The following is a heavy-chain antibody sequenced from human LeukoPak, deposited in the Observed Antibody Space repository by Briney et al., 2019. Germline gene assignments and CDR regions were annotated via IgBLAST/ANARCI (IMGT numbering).Heavy chain of an antibody. D-gene: IGHD7-27*01. CDR3: ARVPQNWGYFDY. V-gene: IGHV4-38-2*02. CDR1: GYSISSGYY. Sequence: PSETLSLTCIVSGYSISSGYYWGWIRQSPGKGLEWIGSIYHSGVTYYNPSLKSRIIMSVDTSKNQFSLKLSSVTAADTAVYYCARVPQNWGYFDYWGQGILVLVSS. CDR2: IYHSGVT. J-gene: IGHJ4*02.